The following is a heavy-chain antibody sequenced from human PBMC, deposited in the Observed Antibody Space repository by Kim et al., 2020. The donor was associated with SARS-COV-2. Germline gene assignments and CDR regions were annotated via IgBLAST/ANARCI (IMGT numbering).Heavy chain of an antibody. V-gene: IGHV3-30*04. CDR1: GFTFSSYA. CDR3: ARSYAQDTFGAFDI. J-gene: IGHJ3*02. D-gene: IGHD3-16*01. CDR2: ISYDGSNK. Sequence: GGSLRLSCAASGFTFSSYAMHWVRQAPGKGLEWVAVISYDGSNKYYADSVKGRFTISRDNSKNTLYLQMNSLRAEDTAVYYCARSYAQDTFGAFDIWGQGTMVTVSS.